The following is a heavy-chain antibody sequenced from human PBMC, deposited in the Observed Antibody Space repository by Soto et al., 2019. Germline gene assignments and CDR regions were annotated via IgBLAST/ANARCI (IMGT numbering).Heavy chain of an antibody. J-gene: IGHJ5*01. CDR3: ARGRYCLTGRCFPNWFDS. Sequence: SETLSLTCSVSGDSISTVDYFWAWIRQPPGQALEYIGYIYKSATTYYNPSFESRVAISLYTSKGQFSLNVTSVTAADTAVYFCARGRYCLTGRCFPNWFDSWGQGTLVTVSS. D-gene: IGHD2-15*01. V-gene: IGHV4-30-4*01. CDR2: IYKSATT. CDR1: GDSISTVDYF.